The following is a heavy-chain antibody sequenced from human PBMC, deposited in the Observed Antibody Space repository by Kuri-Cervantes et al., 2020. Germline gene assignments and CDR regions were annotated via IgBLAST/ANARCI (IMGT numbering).Heavy chain of an antibody. V-gene: IGHV3-7*03. J-gene: IGHJ4*02. CDR3: ARGAKPIDY. CDR2: IKQDGGEK. Sequence: GESLKISCAASEFTFSSYWMNWVRQAPGKGLEWVANIKQDGGEKYYVNSVKGRFTISRDNSQDTLFLQMNSLRAEDTAVYYCARGAKPIDYWGQGTLVTVSS. D-gene: IGHD4/OR15-4a*01. CDR1: EFTFSSYW.